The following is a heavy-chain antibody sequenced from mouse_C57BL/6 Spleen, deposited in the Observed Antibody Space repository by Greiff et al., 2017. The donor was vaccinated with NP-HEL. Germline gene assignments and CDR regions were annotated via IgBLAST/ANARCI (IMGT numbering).Heavy chain of an antibody. CDR2: ISSGSSTI. J-gene: IGHJ4*01. Sequence: EVMLVESGGGLVKPGGSLKLSCAASGFTFSDYGMHWVRQAPEKGLEWVAYISSGSSTIYYADTVKGRFTISRDNAKNTLFLQMTSLRSEDTAMYYCATIYYGNYGVFYAMDYWGQGTSVTVSS. D-gene: IGHD2-1*01. CDR1: GFTFSDYG. CDR3: ATIYYGNYGVFYAMDY. V-gene: IGHV5-17*01.